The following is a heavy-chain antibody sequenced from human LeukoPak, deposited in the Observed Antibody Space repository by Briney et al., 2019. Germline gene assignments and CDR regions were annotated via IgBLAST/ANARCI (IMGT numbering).Heavy chain of an antibody. CDR1: GGSISSSSYY. V-gene: IGHV4-39*01. Sequence: SETLSLTCTVSGGSISSSSYYWGWIRQPPGKGPEWIGSIYYSGSTYYNPSLKSRVTISVDTSKNQFSLKLSSVTAADTAVYYCASLDYYDSSGYHLEAFDIWGQGTMVTVPS. J-gene: IGHJ3*02. CDR3: ASLDYYDSSGYHLEAFDI. D-gene: IGHD3-22*01. CDR2: IYYSGST.